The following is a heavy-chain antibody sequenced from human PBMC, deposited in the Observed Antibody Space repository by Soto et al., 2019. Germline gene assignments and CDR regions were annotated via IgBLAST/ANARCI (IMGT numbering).Heavy chain of an antibody. Sequence: PGGSLRLSCAASGFTFSSYWMHWVRQVPGKGLVWVSGISDSGATTYYADSVRGRFTISRDNSKNTLYLQMKSLRAEDSASYYCAKEDTSSGSLDYWGQGALVTVSS. CDR2: ISDSGATT. CDR1: GFTFSSYW. V-gene: IGHV3-23*01. D-gene: IGHD6-19*01. J-gene: IGHJ4*02. CDR3: AKEDTSSGSLDY.